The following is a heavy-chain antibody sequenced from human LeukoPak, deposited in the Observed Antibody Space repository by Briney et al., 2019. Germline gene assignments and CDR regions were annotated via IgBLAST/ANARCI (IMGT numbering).Heavy chain of an antibody. Sequence: GGSLRLSCAASGFTFSSYSMNWVRQAPGKGLEWVSSISSSSSYIYYADSVKGRFTISRDNAKNSLYLQMNSLRAEDTAVYYCAREADYSNYGKGVPHRHFDYWGQGTLVTVSS. D-gene: IGHD4-11*01. J-gene: IGHJ4*02. CDR1: GFTFSSYS. CDR3: AREADYSNYGKGVPHRHFDY. V-gene: IGHV3-21*01. CDR2: ISSSSSYI.